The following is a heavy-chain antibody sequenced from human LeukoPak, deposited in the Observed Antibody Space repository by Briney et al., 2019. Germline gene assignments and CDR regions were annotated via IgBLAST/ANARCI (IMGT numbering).Heavy chain of an antibody. CDR2: TYRRSKWHN. CDR3: ARSLID. CDR1: GDSVSSNRAA. Sequence: SQTLSLTRAISGDSVSSNRAAWSWIRQSPSRGLEWLGRTYRRSKWHNDYAVSVKSRITINPDTSKNQFSLQLNSVTPEDTAIYYCARSLIDWGQGTLVTVSS. V-gene: IGHV6-1*01. J-gene: IGHJ4*02.